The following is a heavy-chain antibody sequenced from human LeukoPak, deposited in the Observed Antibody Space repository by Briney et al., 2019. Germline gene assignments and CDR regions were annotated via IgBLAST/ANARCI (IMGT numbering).Heavy chain of an antibody. D-gene: IGHD2-21*02. J-gene: IGHJ4*02. Sequence: ASVKVSCKASGYTFTSYGISWVRQAPGQGLEWMGWISAYNGNTNYAQKLQGRVTMTTDTSTSTAYMELRSLRSDGTAVYYCARVAGYCGGDCDPDDYWGQGTLVTVSS. CDR3: ARVAGYCGGDCDPDDY. V-gene: IGHV1-18*01. CDR2: ISAYNGNT. CDR1: GYTFTSYG.